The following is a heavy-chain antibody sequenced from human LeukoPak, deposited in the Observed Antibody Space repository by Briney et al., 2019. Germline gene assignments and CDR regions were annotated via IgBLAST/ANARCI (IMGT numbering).Heavy chain of an antibody. CDR2: IYYSGST. CDR3: ARASMVRGVRRFDP. Sequence: SETLSLTCTVSGGSISSSSYYWGWIRQPPGKGLEWIGSIYYSGSTNYNPSLKSRVTISVDTSKNQFSLKLSSVTAADTAVYYCARASMVRGVRRFDPWGQGTLVTVSS. J-gene: IGHJ5*02. V-gene: IGHV4-39*07. D-gene: IGHD3-10*01. CDR1: GGSISSSSYY.